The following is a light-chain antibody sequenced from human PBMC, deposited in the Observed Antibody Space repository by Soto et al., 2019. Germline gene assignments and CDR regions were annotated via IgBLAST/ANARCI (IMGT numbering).Light chain of an antibody. CDR3: QKHNSVPLT. V-gene: IGKV1-27*01. CDR1: QDVKNY. Sequence: DIQMTQSPSSLSAYVGDRVTITCRASQDVKNYLAWYQQKPGKVPKLLIYAASTLQSGVPSRFSGSGSGTAFTLTINSLQPEDVGSYYCQKHNSVPLTFGGGTKVEIK. CDR2: AAS. J-gene: IGKJ4*01.